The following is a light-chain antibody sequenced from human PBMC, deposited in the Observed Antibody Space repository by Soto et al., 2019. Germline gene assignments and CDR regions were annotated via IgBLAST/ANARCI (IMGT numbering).Light chain of an antibody. Sequence: QSVLTQPAPVSGSPGQSITISCTGTSSDVGGQNAVSWYQQHPGKAPKFIIYDVSKRPSGVSSRFSGSKSGNTASLTISGLQAEDEADYYCCSYAGSSTVVFGGGTKLTVL. V-gene: IGLV2-23*02. J-gene: IGLJ2*01. CDR1: SSDVGGQNA. CDR2: DVS. CDR3: CSYAGSSTVV.